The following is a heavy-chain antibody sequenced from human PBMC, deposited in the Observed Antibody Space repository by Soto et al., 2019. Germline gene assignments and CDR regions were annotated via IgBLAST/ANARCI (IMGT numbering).Heavy chain of an antibody. Sequence: QVHLVQSGTEVKEPGASVKGSCKASASTFTGYTINWVRQAPGQGLEWMGWISTCNGNTKYAGNFEGRVTMTTNTSPTTAYMELTSLTFDDTDVYLCARGTVTSGRWFGPWGQGTLVSVSS. V-gene: IGHV1-18*04. CDR3: ARGTVTSGRWFGP. D-gene: IGHD4-17*01. J-gene: IGHJ5*02. CDR2: ISTCNGNT. CDR1: ASTFTGYT.